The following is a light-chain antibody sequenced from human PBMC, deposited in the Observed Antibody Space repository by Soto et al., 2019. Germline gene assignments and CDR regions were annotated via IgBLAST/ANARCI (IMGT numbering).Light chain of an antibody. J-gene: IGKJ2*01. V-gene: IGKV1-39*01. CDR1: QSISSY. CDR2: AAS. Sequence: DIQMTQSQSSLSASVGDRVTITCRASQSISSYLNWYQQKPGKAPKLLIYAASSLQSGVPSRFSGSGSRTDLTLTSSHLQPQDFATYYCQQRYSTPFTFGQGTKLDIK. CDR3: QQRYSTPFT.